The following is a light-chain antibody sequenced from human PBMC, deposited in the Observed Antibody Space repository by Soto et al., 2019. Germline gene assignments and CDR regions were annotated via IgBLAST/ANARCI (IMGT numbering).Light chain of an antibody. CDR2: GAS. J-gene: IGKJ1*01. CDR3: QQYNSSRPT. V-gene: IGKV3-20*01. CDR1: QSVSSR. Sequence: SSATVRLSPGERATXSCRASQSVSSRLAWYQQIPGHVPRLLISGASNRPTGIPDRFSGSGSGTDFTLTISRLEAEDFAVYSCQQYNSSRPTFGRGTKVDI.